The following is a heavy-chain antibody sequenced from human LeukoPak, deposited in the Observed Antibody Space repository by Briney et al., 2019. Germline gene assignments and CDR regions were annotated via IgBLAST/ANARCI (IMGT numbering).Heavy chain of an antibody. CDR2: IYYSGST. CDR1: GYSISRGHY. Sequence: PSETLSLTCAVSGYSISRGHYWGWIRQPPGKGLEWIGTIYYSGSTYYNPSLKSRVTISVYTSKNQFSLKLSSVTAADTAVYYCARRPLHLGELSSYYFDYWGQGTLVTVSS. D-gene: IGHD3-16*02. J-gene: IGHJ4*02. CDR3: ARRPLHLGELSSYYFDY. V-gene: IGHV4-38-2*01.